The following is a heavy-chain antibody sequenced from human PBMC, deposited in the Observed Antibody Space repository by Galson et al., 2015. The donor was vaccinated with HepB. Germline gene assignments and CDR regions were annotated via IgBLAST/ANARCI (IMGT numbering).Heavy chain of an antibody. J-gene: IGHJ1*01. V-gene: IGHV3-30*18. D-gene: IGHD6-19*01. CDR1: GFTFSNYG. Sequence: SLRLSCAASGFTFSNYGTHWVRQAPGKGLEWVAVISYDGSNKYYGSSVKGRFTISRDNSKNTLYLQMNSLRAEDTALYYCAKDEYSSAWYANFQHWGKGTLVAVSS. CDR3: AKDEYSSAWYANFQH. CDR2: ISYDGSNK.